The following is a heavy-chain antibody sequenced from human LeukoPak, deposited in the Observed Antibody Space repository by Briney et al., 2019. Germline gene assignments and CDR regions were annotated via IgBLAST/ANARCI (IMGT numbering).Heavy chain of an antibody. J-gene: IGHJ4*02. Sequence: SETLSLTCAVYGGSFSGYYWSWIRQPPGKGLGWIGEINHSGSANYNPPLESRAAISLGMSKNQFSLRLSSVTAADTAVYFCARAPHDFLTAVPSRVFDLWGQGILVTVSS. V-gene: IGHV4-34*01. CDR3: ARAPHDFLTAVPSRVFDL. CDR1: GGSFSGYY. CDR2: INHSGSA. D-gene: IGHD3/OR15-3a*01.